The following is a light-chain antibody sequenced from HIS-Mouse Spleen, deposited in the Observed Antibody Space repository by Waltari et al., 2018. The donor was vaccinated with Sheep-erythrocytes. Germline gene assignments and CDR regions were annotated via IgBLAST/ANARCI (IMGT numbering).Light chain of an antibody. CDR3: CSYAGSSTPWV. V-gene: IGLV2-23*01. Sequence: QSALTQPASVSGSPGQSITISCTGTSSDVGSDNLVSWYHQHPGKAPKPMIYEGSKRPSGVSNRFSGSKSGNTASLTISGLQAEDEADYYCCSYAGSSTPWVFGGGTKLTVL. CDR2: EGS. J-gene: IGLJ3*02. CDR1: SSDVGSDNL.